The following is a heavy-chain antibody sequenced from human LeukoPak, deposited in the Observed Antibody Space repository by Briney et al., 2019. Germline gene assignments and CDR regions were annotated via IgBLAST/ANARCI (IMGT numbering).Heavy chain of an antibody. CDR3: ARLTYYDFWSGYYTPFDAFDI. CDR2: IYYSGST. D-gene: IGHD3-3*01. J-gene: IGHJ3*02. Sequence: PSETLSLTCTVSGGSISSHYWSWIRQPPGKGLAWIGYIYYSGSTNYNPSLKSRVTISVDTSKNQFSLKLSSVTAADTAVYYCARLTYYDFWSGYYTPFDAFDIWGQGTMVTVSS. CDR1: GGSISSHY. V-gene: IGHV4-59*11.